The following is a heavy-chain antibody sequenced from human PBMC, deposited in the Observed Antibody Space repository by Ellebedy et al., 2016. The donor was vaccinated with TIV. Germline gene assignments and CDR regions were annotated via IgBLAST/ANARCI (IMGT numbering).Heavy chain of an antibody. CDR3: ASSPSQGY. J-gene: IGHJ4*02. CDR1: GFTVSSNY. Sequence: PGGSLRLSCAASGFTVSSNYMSWVRQAPGKGLEWVSVIYSGGDTYYADSVKGRFTISRDSSQNTLYLQMDSLRAEDTAVYYCASSPSQGYWGQGTLVTVSS. CDR2: IYSGGDT. V-gene: IGHV3-53*01.